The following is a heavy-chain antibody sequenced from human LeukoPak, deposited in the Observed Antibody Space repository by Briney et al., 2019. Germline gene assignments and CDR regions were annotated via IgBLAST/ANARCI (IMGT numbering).Heavy chain of an antibody. J-gene: IGHJ6*02. CDR1: GFTFSSYA. D-gene: IGHD3-3*01. CDR2: ISGSGGST. CDR3: AKAGGDTIFGVVIIEPIPQDYYYYGMDV. Sequence: QAGGSLRLSCAASGFTFSSYAMSWVRQAPGKGLEWVSAISGSGGSTYYADSVKGRFTISRDNSKNTLYLQMNSLRAEDTAVYYCAKAGGDTIFGVVIIEPIPQDYYYYGMDVWGQGTTVTVSS. V-gene: IGHV3-23*01.